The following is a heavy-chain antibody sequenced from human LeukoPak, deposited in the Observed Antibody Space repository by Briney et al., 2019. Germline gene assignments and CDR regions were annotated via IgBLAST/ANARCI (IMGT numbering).Heavy chain of an antibody. J-gene: IGHJ3*02. CDR2: IYANGST. D-gene: IGHD3-10*01. CDR1: GFTVSSNY. CDR3: ARGYYYGSGSFPAAFDI. V-gene: IGHV3-53*01. Sequence: GGSLRLSCAASGFTVSSNYMNWVRQAPGKGLEWVSVIYANGSTYSADSVKGRFAISRDNSKNTLYLQMNSLRAEDTAVHYCARGYYYGSGSFPAAFDIWGQGTMVTVSS.